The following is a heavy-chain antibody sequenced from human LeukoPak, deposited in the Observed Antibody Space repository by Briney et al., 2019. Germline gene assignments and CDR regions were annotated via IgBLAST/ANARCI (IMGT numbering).Heavy chain of an antibody. CDR2: VDPEDGET. J-gene: IGHJ4*02. Sequence: ASVKVSCKASGYTFTDYYMHWLQQAPGKGLEWLGRVDPEDGETIYAEKFQGRVTITADTSTDTAYMELSSLRSEDTAAYYCATGVSSGSYYGYFDYWGQGTLVTVSS. CDR3: ATGVSSGSYYGYFDY. V-gene: IGHV1-69-2*01. D-gene: IGHD1-26*01. CDR1: GYTFTDYY.